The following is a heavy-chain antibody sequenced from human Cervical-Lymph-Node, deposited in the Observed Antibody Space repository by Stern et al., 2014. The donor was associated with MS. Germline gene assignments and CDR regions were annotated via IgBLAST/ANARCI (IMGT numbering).Heavy chain of an antibody. CDR1: GFTFSTYG. CDR2: ISSSSSYI. V-gene: IGHV3-21*01. CDR3: ARDFYGDYWYFDL. J-gene: IGHJ2*01. Sequence: EVQLEESGGGLVKPRGSLRLSCAASGFTFSTYGMNWVRQAPGKGLEWVSSISSSSSYIYYADSVKGRFTISRDNAKNSLYLQMNSLRAEDTAVYYCARDFYGDYWYFDLWGRGTLVTVSS. D-gene: IGHD4-17*01.